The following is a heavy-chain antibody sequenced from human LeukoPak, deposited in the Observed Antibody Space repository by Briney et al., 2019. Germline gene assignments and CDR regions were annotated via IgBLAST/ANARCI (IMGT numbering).Heavy chain of an antibody. J-gene: IGHJ5*02. V-gene: IGHV3-21*01. CDR2: ISSSSSYI. CDR3: ARRGGYDILTGYKNWFDP. D-gene: IGHD3-9*01. CDR1: GFTFSSYS. Sequence: KPGGSLRLSCAASGFTFSSYSMNWVRQAPGKGLEWVSSISSSSSYIYYADSVKGRFTISRDNAKNSLYLQMNRLRAEDAAVYYCARRGGYDILTGYKNWFDPWGQGTLVTVSS.